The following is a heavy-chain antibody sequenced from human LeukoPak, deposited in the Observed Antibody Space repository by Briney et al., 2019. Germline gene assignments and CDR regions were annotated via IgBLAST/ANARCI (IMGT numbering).Heavy chain of an antibody. Sequence: SQTLSLTCAIPGDSVSSNSAAWNWIRQSPSRCLEWLGRTYYRSKWYDDYAVSVKSRIAINPDASKNQFSLQLNSVTPEDTAVYYCARDRGYSYGYDYWGQGTLVTVSS. V-gene: IGHV6-1*01. J-gene: IGHJ4*02. CDR1: GDSVSSNSAA. CDR2: TYYRSKWYD. CDR3: ARDRGYSYGYDY. D-gene: IGHD5-18*01.